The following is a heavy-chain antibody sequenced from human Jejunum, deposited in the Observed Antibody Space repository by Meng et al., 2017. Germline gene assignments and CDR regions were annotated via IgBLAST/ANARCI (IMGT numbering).Heavy chain of an antibody. D-gene: IGHD3-10*02. V-gene: IGHV6-1*01. CDR2: TYYRSKYYN. CDR1: GDSASSNSAA. Sequence: HLQPSRPGRLKPPETLSLTCAISGDSASSNSAAWNWIRQSPSRGLEWLGRTYYRSKYYNDYALSVKSRITINPDTSKNQFSLQLNSVTPEDTAIYYCARDWGDVRGGFDFWGQGTLVTVSS. CDR3: ARDWGDVRGGFDF. J-gene: IGHJ4*02.